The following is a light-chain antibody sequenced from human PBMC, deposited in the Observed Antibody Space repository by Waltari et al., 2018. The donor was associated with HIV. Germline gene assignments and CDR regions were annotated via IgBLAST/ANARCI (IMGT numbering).Light chain of an antibody. J-gene: IGLJ3*02. Sequence: QSALTQPASVSGSPGQSITISCTGPSSDVGGYNSVSWYQQHPGKAPKLMIYEVSNRPSGVSNRFSGSKSGNTASLTISGLQAEDEADYYCSSYTSSSTLEVFGGGTKLTVL. V-gene: IGLV2-14*01. CDR2: EVS. CDR3: SSYTSSSTLEV. CDR1: SSDVGGYNS.